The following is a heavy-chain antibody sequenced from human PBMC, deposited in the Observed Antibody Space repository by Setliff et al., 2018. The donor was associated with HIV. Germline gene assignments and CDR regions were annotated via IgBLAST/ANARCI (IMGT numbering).Heavy chain of an antibody. V-gene: IGHV1-69*13. CDR3: ARDLREYPGCAFEGFDY. CDR2: ITPMYGAV. CDR1: GGSFSKYG. J-gene: IGHJ4*02. Sequence: SVKVSCKASGGSFSKYGIHWVRQAPGQGLEWMGGITPMYGAVNYAQKFQDRVTITADESTTTVYMEVSSLRSEDTAVYFCARDLREYPGCAFEGFDYWGQGTLVTVSS. D-gene: IGHD3-9*01.